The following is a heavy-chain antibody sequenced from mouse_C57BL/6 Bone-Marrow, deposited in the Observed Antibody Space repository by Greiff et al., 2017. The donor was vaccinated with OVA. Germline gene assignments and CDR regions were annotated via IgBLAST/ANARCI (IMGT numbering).Heavy chain of an antibody. J-gene: IGHJ4*01. CDR2: INPYNGGT. CDR3: ARFDYGDWYAMDY. CDR1: GYTFTDYY. D-gene: IGHD2-4*01. Sequence: EVQLQQSGPVLVKPGASVKMSCKASGYTFTDYYMNWVKQSHGKSLEWIGVINPYNGGTSYNQKFKGKATLTVDKSSSTAYMELNILTSEDSAVYYCARFDYGDWYAMDYWGQGTSVTVSS. V-gene: IGHV1-19*01.